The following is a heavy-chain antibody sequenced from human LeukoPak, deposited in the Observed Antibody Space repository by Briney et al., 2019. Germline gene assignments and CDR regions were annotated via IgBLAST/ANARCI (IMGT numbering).Heavy chain of an antibody. CDR2: INSKSGGT. J-gene: IGHJ3*02. V-gene: IGHV1-2*02. Sequence: GASVKVSCKASGYTFIGYYVHWVRQAPGQGLEWRGWINSKSGGTNYAQKFQGRVAMTRDTSISTAYMELSRLRSGDTAVYYCARGGDYYDSSGYYDDAFDIWGQGTMVTVSS. D-gene: IGHD3-22*01. CDR1: GYTFIGYY. CDR3: ARGGDYYDSSGYYDDAFDI.